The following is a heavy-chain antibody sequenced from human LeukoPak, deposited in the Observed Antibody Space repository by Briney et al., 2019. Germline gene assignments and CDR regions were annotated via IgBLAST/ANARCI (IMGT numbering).Heavy chain of an antibody. Sequence: PSETLSLTCTVSGGSISSSSYYWGWIRQPPGKGLEWIGSIYYSGSTYYNPSLKSRVTISVDTSKNQFSLKLSSVTAADTAVYYCARLGGMATILGFDYWGQGTLVTASS. J-gene: IGHJ4*02. CDR1: GGSISSSSYY. CDR2: IYYSGST. CDR3: ARLGGMATILGFDY. D-gene: IGHD5-24*01. V-gene: IGHV4-39*01.